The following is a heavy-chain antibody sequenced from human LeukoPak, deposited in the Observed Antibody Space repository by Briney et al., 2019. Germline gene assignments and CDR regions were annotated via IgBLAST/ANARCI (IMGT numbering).Heavy chain of an antibody. CDR3: ARDSSGWYHWFDP. CDR1: GGDFNNHG. CDR2: IIPFFGTA. J-gene: IGHJ5*02. D-gene: IGHD6-19*01. Sequence: SVKVSCKASGGDFNNHGISWVRQAPGQGLEWMGGIIPFFGTANYAQKFQDRVTITADASSNTAYMELSSLRSEDTAVYYCARDSSGWYHWFDPWGQGTLVTVSS. V-gene: IGHV1-69*13.